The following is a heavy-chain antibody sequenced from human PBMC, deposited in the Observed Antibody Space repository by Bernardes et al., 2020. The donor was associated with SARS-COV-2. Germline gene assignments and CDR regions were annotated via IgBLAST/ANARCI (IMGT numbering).Heavy chain of an antibody. CDR3: ARIWYQTMLYGVLDS. D-gene: IGHD2-8*01. Sequence: SETLSLSCTVSGGSISNTDFYWGWIRQPPGKGLEWIGTIYPSGSTKYNPSLESRVTLSADTTGNQFHLKLSSVTAADTAVYYCARIWYQTMLYGVLDSWGHGTLVTVSS. V-gene: IGHV4-39*01. CDR1: GGSISNTDFY. J-gene: IGHJ5*01. CDR2: IYPSGST.